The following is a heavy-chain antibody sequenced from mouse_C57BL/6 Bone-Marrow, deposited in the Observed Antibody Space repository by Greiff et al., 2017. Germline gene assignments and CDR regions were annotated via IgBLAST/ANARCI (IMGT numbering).Heavy chain of an antibody. CDR1: GFTFTDYY. CDR3: ASSYDGYYDYAMDY. D-gene: IGHD2-3*01. CDR2: IRNKANGYTT. J-gene: IGHJ4*01. Sequence: EVQLVESGGGLVQPGGSLSLSCAASGFTFTDYYMSWVRQPPGKALEWLGFIRNKANGYTTEYSASVKGRFPISRDNSQSILYLQMNALRAEDSATYYCASSYDGYYDYAMDYWGQGTSVTVSS. V-gene: IGHV7-3*01.